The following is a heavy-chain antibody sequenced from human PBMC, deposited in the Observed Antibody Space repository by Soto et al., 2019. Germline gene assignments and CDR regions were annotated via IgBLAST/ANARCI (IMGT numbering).Heavy chain of an antibody. D-gene: IGHD3-3*01. CDR3: ARETERPSYYDFWSGFDAFDI. CDR2: IYYSGST. CDR1: GGSISSYY. J-gene: IGHJ3*02. V-gene: IGHV4-59*01. Sequence: SETLSLTCTVSGGSISSYYWSWIRQPPGKGLEWIGYIYYSGSTNYNPSLKSRVNISVDTSKNQFSLKLSSVTAADTAVYYCARETERPSYYDFWSGFDAFDIWGQGTMVTVSS.